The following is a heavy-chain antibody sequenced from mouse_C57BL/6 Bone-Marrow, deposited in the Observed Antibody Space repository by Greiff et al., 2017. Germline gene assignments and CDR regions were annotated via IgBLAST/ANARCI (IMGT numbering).Heavy chain of an antibody. J-gene: IGHJ2*01. Sequence: VQLQQSGAELVKPGASVKLSCKASGYTFTDYTIHWVKQRSGQGLEWIGWFYPGSGSIKYNERFKDKATLTADKSSNTAYMELSRLTSEDSAVYFCARHERYYDYEGYFDYWGQGTTLTVSS. CDR2: FYPGSGSI. CDR3: ARHERYYDYEGYFDY. D-gene: IGHD2-4*01. V-gene: IGHV1-62-2*01. CDR1: GYTFTDYT.